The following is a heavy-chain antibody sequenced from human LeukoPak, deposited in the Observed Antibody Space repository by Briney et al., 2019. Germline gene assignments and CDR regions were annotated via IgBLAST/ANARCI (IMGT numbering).Heavy chain of an antibody. D-gene: IGHD3-22*01. J-gene: IGHJ6*02. V-gene: IGHV1-18*01. CDR3: ARESNYYDSSGYYYYYGMDV. CDR2: ISAYNGNT. CDR1: GGTFSSYA. Sequence: ASVKVSCKASGGTFSSYAISWVRQAPGQGLVWMGWISAYNGNTNYAQKHQGRVTMTTDTSTSTAYMELRSLRSDDTAVYYCARESNYYDSSGYYYYYGMDVWGQGTTVTVSS.